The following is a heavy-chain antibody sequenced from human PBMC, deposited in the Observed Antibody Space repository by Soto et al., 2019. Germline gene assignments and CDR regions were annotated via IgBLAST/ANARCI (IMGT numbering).Heavy chain of an antibody. CDR2: IYYSGST. Sequence: SETLSLTCTVSGGSISSSSYYWGWIRQPPGKGLEWIGSIYYSGSTYYNPSLKSRVTISVDTSKNQFSLRLTSVSAADTAVYYCSRPSGGDYAFDIWGQGTMVTVSS. CDR3: SRPSGGDYAFDI. J-gene: IGHJ3*02. CDR1: GGSISSSSYY. V-gene: IGHV4-39*01. D-gene: IGHD2-21*02.